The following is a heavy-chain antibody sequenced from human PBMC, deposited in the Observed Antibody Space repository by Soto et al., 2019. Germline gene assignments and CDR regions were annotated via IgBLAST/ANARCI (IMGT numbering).Heavy chain of an antibody. Sequence: SVKISCKASGGTFSSYAISWVRQAPGQGLEWMGGIIPIFGTANYAQKFQGRVTITADESTSTAYMELSSLRSEDTAVYYCARVEGGQWELSNWFDPWGQGTLVTVSS. D-gene: IGHD1-26*01. V-gene: IGHV1-69*13. J-gene: IGHJ5*02. CDR3: ARVEGGQWELSNWFDP. CDR1: GGTFSSYA. CDR2: IIPIFGTA.